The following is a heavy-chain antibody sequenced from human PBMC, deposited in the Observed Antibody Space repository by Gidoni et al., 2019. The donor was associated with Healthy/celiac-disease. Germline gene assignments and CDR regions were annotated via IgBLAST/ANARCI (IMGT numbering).Heavy chain of an antibody. J-gene: IGHJ5*02. V-gene: IGHV3-21*01. CDR1: GFTFSRYS. Sequence: EVQLVESGGGLVKPGGSLRLSCAASGFTFSRYSMHWVRQAPGKWLEWVSSISSSSSYIYYADSVKGRFTISRDNAKNSLYLQMNSLRAEDTAVYYCARDRMDYDFWSGYYTGGYWFDPWGQGTLVTVSS. D-gene: IGHD3-3*01. CDR2: ISSSSSYI. CDR3: ARDRMDYDFWSGYYTGGYWFDP.